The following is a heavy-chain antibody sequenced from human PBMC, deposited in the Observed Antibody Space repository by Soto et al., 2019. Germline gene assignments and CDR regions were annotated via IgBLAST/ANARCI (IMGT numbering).Heavy chain of an antibody. J-gene: IGHJ4*02. V-gene: IGHV4-34*01. CDR2: INHSGNT. Sequence: SETLSLTCAVYGGSFSDFYWTWIGQLPGKGLEWIGEINHSGNTNYNPSLKSRVAISVDTSKNQFSLNLRSVTAADTAVYYCGPRGAVADPRGYWGQGTLVTVSS. CDR3: GPRGAVADPRGY. CDR1: GGSFSDFY. D-gene: IGHD6-19*01.